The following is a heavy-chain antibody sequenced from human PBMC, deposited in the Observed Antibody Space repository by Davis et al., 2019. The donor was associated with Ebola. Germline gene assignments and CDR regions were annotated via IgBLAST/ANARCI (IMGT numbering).Heavy chain of an antibody. V-gene: IGHV3-7*01. D-gene: IGHD6-19*01. Sequence: GESLKISCAASGFTFSSYWMSWVRQAPGKGLEWVANIKQDGSEKYYVDSVKGRFTISRDNAKNSLYLQMNSLRAEDTAVYYCARAARGWYSYWGQGTLVTVSS. CDR2: IKQDGSEK. CDR1: GFTFSSYW. J-gene: IGHJ4*02. CDR3: ARAARGWYSY.